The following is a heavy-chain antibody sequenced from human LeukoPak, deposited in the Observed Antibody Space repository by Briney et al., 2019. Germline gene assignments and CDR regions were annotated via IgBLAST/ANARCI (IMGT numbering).Heavy chain of an antibody. D-gene: IGHD6-13*01. V-gene: IGHV1-18*01. CDR2: ISAYNGNT. CDR1: GYTFTSYG. Sequence: ASVKVSCKASGYTFTSYGISWVRQAPGQGLEWMGWISAYNGNTNYAQKLQGRVTMTTDTSTSTAYMELRSLRSDDTAVYYCATHVAAAGTYYYYGMDVWGQGTTVTVFS. J-gene: IGHJ6*02. CDR3: ATHVAAAGTYYYYGMDV.